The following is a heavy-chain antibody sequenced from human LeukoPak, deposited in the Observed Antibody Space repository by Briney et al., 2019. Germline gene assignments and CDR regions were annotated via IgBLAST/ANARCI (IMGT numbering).Heavy chain of an antibody. CDR3: ARDPGAFPYFFDC. CDR2: ISGDGVSP. D-gene: IGHD4/OR15-4a*01. V-gene: IGHV3-23*01. Sequence: AGGSLRLSCAASGFTFNNYALTWVRQTPGKGLKCVSAISGDGVSPYYADSVRGRFTISRDNSKNTLYLQMNSLRVEDTAVYFCARDPGAFPYFFDCWGQGTLVTVSS. J-gene: IGHJ4*02. CDR1: GFTFNNYA.